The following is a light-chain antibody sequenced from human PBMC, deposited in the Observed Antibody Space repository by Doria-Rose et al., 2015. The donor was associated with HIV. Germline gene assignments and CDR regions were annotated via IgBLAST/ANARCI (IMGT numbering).Light chain of an antibody. Sequence: TQSPGTLSLSPGERATLSCRASQSFSSTYLAWYQQKPGQAPRLLIYGASSRATGIPDRFSGSGSGTDFTLTIGRLEPEDFAVYYCQQYGSLSAITFGQGTRLEIK. CDR3: QQYGSLSAIT. V-gene: IGKV3-20*01. CDR2: GAS. CDR1: QSFSSTY. J-gene: IGKJ5*01.